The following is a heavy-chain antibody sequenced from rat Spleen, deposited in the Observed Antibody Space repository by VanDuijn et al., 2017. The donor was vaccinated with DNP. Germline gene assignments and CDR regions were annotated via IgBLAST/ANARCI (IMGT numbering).Heavy chain of an antibody. J-gene: IGHJ4*01. CDR1: GFTFSDYY. Sequence: EVRLVESGGGSVQPGRSLKLSCAASGFTFSDYYMAWVRQAPTKGLEWVAAISSSGGSTYYRDSVKGRFTISSDDAKNTLYLQMNSLRSEDTATYYCTRVGDYHDGGDGDVLDVWGQGTSVTVS. V-gene: IGHV5-27*01. CDR3: TRVGDYHDGGDGDVLDV. D-gene: IGHD1-12*02. CDR2: ISSSGGST.